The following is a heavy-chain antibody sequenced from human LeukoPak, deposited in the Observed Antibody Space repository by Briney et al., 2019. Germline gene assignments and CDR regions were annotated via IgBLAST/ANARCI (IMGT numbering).Heavy chain of an antibody. CDR2: INPNSGGT. J-gene: IGHJ4*02. D-gene: IGHD5-24*01. CDR1: GYTFTGYY. V-gene: IGHV1-2*02. Sequence: GASVKVSCKASGYTFTGYYMHWVRQAPGQGLEWMGWINPNSGGTNYAQKFQGRVTMTRDTSISTAYMELSRLRSDDTAVYYCARRPSRDGYNYFDYWGQGTLVTVSS. CDR3: ARRPSRDGYNYFDY.